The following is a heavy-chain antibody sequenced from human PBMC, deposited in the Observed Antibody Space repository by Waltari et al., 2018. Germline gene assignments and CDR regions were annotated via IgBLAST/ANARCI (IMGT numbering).Heavy chain of an antibody. CDR3: ARDSNKKYFQH. D-gene: IGHD4-4*01. Sequence: EVQLVESGGGLVQPGGSLSLSCAAPGFTFNSYIRNWVRQAPGKGLEWVSYISSSSSTIYYADSVKGRFTISRDNAKNSLYQQMNSLRAEDTAVYYCARDSNKKYFQHWGQGTLVTVSS. CDR2: ISSSSSTI. V-gene: IGHV3-48*01. CDR1: GFTFNSYI. J-gene: IGHJ1*01.